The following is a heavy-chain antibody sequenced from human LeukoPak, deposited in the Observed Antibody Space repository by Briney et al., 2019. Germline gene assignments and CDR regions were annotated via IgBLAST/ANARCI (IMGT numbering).Heavy chain of an antibody. J-gene: IGHJ4*02. D-gene: IGHD3-10*01. CDR3: ARDRGSITMVRGVNYY. CDR2: ISSGSETR. CDR1: GFSFNSHS. V-gene: IGHV3-48*04. Sequence: PGGSLRLSCEASGFSFNSHSMNWVRQAPGKGLEWVSYISSGSETRYYADSVKGRFTISRDNAKNSLYLQMNSLRAEDTAVYFCARDRGSITMVRGVNYYWGQGTLVTVSS.